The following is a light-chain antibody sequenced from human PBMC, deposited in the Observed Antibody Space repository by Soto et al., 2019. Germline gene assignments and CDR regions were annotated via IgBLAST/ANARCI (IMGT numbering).Light chain of an antibody. CDR3: QQYNTWPPGT. CDR1: QSVGSS. V-gene: IGKV3-15*01. J-gene: IGKJ2*02. Sequence: DIVMTQSPAALSVSPGERATLSCRASQSVGSSVAWYQQKPGQAPRFLMYGASTRAAGVPARFSGSGSGTEFSLTISSLQSEDFAVYYCQQYNTWPPGTFGQRTKLEIK. CDR2: GAS.